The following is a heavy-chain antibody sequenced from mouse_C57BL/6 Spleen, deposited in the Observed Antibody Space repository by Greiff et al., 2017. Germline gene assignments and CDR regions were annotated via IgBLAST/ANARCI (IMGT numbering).Heavy chain of an antibody. J-gene: IGHJ2*01. CDR1: GYTFTSYG. CDR3: ARSVTTVAYYFDY. D-gene: IGHD1-1*01. CDR2: IYPRSGNT. Sequence: QVQLKESGAELARPGASVKLSCKASGYTFTSYGISWVKQRTGQGLEWIGEIYPRSGNTYYNEKFKGKATLTADKSSSTAYMELRSLTSEDSAVYFCARSVTTVAYYFDYWGQGTTLTVSS. V-gene: IGHV1-81*01.